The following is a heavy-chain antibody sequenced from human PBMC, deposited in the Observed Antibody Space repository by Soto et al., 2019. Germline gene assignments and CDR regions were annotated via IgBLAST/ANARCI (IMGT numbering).Heavy chain of an antibody. V-gene: IGHV3-23*01. CDR2: ISGSGGST. CDR3: AKDPDYGDFVVNLHLDY. J-gene: IGHJ4*02. Sequence: GGSLRLSCAASGFTFSSYAMSWVRQAPGKGLEWVSAISGSGGSTYYADSVKGRFTISRDNSKNTLYLQMNSLRAEDTAVYYCAKDPDYGDFVVNLHLDYWGQGTLVTVSS. CDR1: GFTFSSYA. D-gene: IGHD4-17*01.